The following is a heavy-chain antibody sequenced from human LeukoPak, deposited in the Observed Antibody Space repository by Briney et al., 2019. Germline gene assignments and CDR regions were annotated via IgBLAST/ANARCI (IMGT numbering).Heavy chain of an antibody. CDR1: GFTFSSYG. Sequence: GGSLRLSCAESGFTFSSYGMHWVRQAPGKGLEWVAFIRYDGSNKYYADSVKGRFTISRDNSKNTLYLQMNSLRAEDTAVYYCANLEWPPYYYYGMDVWGQGTTVTVSS. V-gene: IGHV3-30*02. CDR2: IRYDGSNK. J-gene: IGHJ6*02. D-gene: IGHD3-3*01. CDR3: ANLEWPPYYYYGMDV.